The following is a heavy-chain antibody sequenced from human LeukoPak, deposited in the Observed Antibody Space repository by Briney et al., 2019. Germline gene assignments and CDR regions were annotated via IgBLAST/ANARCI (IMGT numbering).Heavy chain of an antibody. D-gene: IGHD1-14*01. CDR3: ARARMRGSGATDY. CDR1: GYTFTGYY. Sequence: ASVKVSCKASGYTFTGYYIHWVRQAPGQGLEWMGWINPNSGGTNYAQKFQGRVTMTRDTSISTAYMELSRLRSDDTAMYYCARARMRGSGATDYWGQGTLVTVSS. V-gene: IGHV1-2*02. CDR2: INPNSGGT. J-gene: IGHJ4*02.